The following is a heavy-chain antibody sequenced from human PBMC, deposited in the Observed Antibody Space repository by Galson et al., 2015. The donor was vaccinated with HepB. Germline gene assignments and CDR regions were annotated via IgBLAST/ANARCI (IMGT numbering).Heavy chain of an antibody. CDR2: INPNSGGT. V-gene: IGHV1-2*04. J-gene: IGHJ3*02. D-gene: IGHD3-9*01. CDR3: ARGWTYDILTGYSQGDGAFDI. Sequence: SVKVSCKASGYTFTGYYMHWVRQAPGQGLEWMGWINPNSGGTNYAQKFQGWVTMTRDTSISTAYMELSSLRSEDTAVYYCARGWTYDILTGYSQGDGAFDIWGQGTMVTVSS. CDR1: GYTFTGYY.